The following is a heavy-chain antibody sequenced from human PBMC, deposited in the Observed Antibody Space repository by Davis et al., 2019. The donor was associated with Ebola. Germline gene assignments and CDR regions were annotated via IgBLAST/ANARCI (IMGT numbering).Heavy chain of an antibody. J-gene: IGHJ4*02. V-gene: IGHV3-30-3*01. CDR1: GFTFSSYA. D-gene: IGHD6-13*01. CDR3: ARDGGSSSWYWVY. CDR2: ISYDGSNK. Sequence: GESLKISCAASGFTFSSYAMHWVRQAPGKGLEWVAVISYDGSNKYYADSVKGRFTIFRDNSKNTLYLQMNSLRAEDTAVYYCARDGGSSSWYWVYWGQGTLVTVSS.